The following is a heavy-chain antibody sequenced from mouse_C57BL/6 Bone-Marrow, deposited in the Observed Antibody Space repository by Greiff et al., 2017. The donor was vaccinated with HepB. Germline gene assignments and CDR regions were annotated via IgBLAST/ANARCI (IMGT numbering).Heavy chain of an antibody. D-gene: IGHD2-4*01. CDR3: ARTEDYDYDDYAMDY. CDR2: IGPGSGST. CDR1: GYTFTDYY. Sequence: VQLQQSEAELVKPGASVKISCKASGYTFTDYYINWVKQRPGQGLEWIGKIGPGSGSTYYNEKFKGKATLTADKSSSTAYMQLSSLTSEDSAVYFCARTEDYDYDDYAMDYWGQGTSVTVSS. J-gene: IGHJ4*01. V-gene: IGHV1-77*01.